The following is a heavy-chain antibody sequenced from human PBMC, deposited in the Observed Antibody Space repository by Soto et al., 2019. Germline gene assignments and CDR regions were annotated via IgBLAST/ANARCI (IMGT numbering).Heavy chain of an antibody. CDR1: GGSISSYE. D-gene: IGHD3-10*01. Sequence: XETRSLTCTVSGGSISSYEWSWIRQPAGKGLDWIGRIYTSGSTNYNPSLKSRVTMSVDTSKNQFSLKLSSVTAADTAVYYCARGYYYGSGSYYLDYYYYGMDVWGQGPTVTVSS. CDR2: IYTSGST. CDR3: ARGYYYGSGSYYLDYYYYGMDV. J-gene: IGHJ6*02. V-gene: IGHV4-4*07.